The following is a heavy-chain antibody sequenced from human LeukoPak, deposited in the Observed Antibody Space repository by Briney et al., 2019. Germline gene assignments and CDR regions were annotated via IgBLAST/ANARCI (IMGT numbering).Heavy chain of an antibody. V-gene: IGHV3-23*01. Sequence: GGSLRLSCAASGFTFSSHAMSWVRQAPGKGLEWVSGNSGSGGSTYYADSVKGRFTISRDNSKNTLYLQMNSLRAEDTAVYYCARAGGGWYIWDYWGQGTLVTVSS. CDR1: GFTFSSHA. D-gene: IGHD2-15*01. CDR2: NSGSGGST. CDR3: ARAGGGWYIWDY. J-gene: IGHJ4*02.